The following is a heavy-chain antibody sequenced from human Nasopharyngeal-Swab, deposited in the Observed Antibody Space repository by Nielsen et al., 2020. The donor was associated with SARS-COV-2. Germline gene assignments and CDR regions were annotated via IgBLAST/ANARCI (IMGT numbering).Heavy chain of an antibody. CDR3: ARGWRWADDY. CDR2: ISSNGGST. CDR1: GFDFSSYA. J-gene: IGHJ4*02. V-gene: IGHV3-64*01. D-gene: IGHD5-24*01. Sequence: GESLKISCAASGFDFSSYAMHWVRQAPGKGLEYVSAISSNGGSTYYANSVKGRFTISRDNSKNTLYLQMGSLRAEDMAVYYCARGWRWADDYWGQGTLVTVSS.